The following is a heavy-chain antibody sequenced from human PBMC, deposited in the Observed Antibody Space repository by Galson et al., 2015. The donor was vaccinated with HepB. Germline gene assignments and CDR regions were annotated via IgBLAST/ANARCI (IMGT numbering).Heavy chain of an antibody. CDR1: GFTFSDYY. CDR3: ARDREQWLVYYYYYYMDV. V-gene: IGHV3-11*01. Sequence: SLRLSCAASGFTFSDYYMSWIRQAPGKGLEWVSYISSSGSTIYYADSVKGRFTISRDNAKNSLYLQMNSLRAEDTAVYYCARDREQWLVYYYYYYMDVWGKGTTVTVSS. J-gene: IGHJ6*03. CDR2: ISSSGSTI. D-gene: IGHD6-19*01.